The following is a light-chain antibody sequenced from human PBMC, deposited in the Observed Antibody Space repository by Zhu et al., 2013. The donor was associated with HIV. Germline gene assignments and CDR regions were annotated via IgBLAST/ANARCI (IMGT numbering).Light chain of an antibody. CDR2: LVS. CDR3: MQALQTPRT. V-gene: IGKV2-28*01. J-gene: IGKJ1*01. CDR1: QSLLQRNGYTY. Sequence: DIVMTQSPLSLPVTPGEPASISCRSSQSLLQRNGYTYLDWYLQKPGQSPQLLIYLVSNRASGVPDRFSGSGSGTDFTLKISRVEAEDVGVYYCMQALQTPRTFGQGTKVEIK.